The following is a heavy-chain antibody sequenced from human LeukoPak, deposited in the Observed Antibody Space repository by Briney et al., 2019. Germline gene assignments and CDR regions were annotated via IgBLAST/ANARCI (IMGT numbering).Heavy chain of an antibody. CDR2: IYYSGST. D-gene: IGHD2-15*01. V-gene: IGHV4-39*07. CDR1: GGSISSSSYY. CDR3: ARGAVSGGSCYIL. J-gene: IGHJ4*02. Sequence: PSETLSLTCTVSGGSISSSSYYWGWIRQPPGKGLEWIGSIYYSGSTYYNPSLKSRVTISVDTSKNQFSLKLSSVTAADTAVYYCARGAVSGGSCYILWGQGTLVTVSS.